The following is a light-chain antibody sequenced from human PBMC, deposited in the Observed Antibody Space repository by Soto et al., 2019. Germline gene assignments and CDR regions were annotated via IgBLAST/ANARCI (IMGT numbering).Light chain of an antibody. Sequence: EIVLTQSPGTLSLSPGERATLSCRASQSVSSSDLAWYQQKPGQAPRLLIYGASSRATGIPDRFSGRGSGTNLTRTISTLATEDFAAYYCPQYGSSPLTFGGGTKVELK. CDR3: PQYGSSPLT. CDR1: QSVSSSD. V-gene: IGKV3-20*01. CDR2: GAS. J-gene: IGKJ4*01.